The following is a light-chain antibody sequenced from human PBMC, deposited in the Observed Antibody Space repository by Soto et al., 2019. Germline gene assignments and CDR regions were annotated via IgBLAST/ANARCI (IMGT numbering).Light chain of an antibody. CDR3: QQYGSSPLT. Sequence: EIVLTQSPATLSLSPGERATLSCMASRSVGNNLAWKQKKPGQAPGLLSYAASTRATGIPARFSGSGSGTDFTLTISRLEPEDFAVYYCQQYGSSPLTFGGGTKVDIK. V-gene: IGKV3-20*01. J-gene: IGKJ4*01. CDR1: RSVGNN. CDR2: AAS.